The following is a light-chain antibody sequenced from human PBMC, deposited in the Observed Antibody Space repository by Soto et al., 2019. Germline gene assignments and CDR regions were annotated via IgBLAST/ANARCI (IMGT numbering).Light chain of an antibody. V-gene: IGKV3-11*01. J-gene: IGKJ2*01. CDR2: DAS. Sequence: EIVLTQSPATLSLSPGERATLSCRASQSVSSYLAWYQLKPGQAPRLLIYDASNRATGIPARFSGSGSGTDFTLIISSLEPEDYEVYYCQQRYNWPYTFGQGTKVDIK. CDR1: QSVSSY. CDR3: QQRYNWPYT.